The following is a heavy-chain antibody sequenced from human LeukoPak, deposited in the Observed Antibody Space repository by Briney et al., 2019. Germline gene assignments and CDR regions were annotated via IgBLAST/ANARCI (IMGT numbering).Heavy chain of an antibody. Sequence: GGSLRLSCAASGFTFSSYAMSWVRQAPGKGLEWVSAISGSGGSTYYADSVKGRFTISRDNSKNTLYLQMNSLRAEDTAVYYCATEPGIAAAGGSGGDYWGQGTLVTVSS. V-gene: IGHV3-23*01. D-gene: IGHD6-13*01. CDR3: ATEPGIAAAGGSGGDY. CDR1: GFTFSSYA. CDR2: ISGSGGST. J-gene: IGHJ4*02.